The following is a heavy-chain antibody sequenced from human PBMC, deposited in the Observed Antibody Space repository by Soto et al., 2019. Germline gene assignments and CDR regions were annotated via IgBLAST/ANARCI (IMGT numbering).Heavy chain of an antibody. Sequence: ASETLSLTCTVSGGSISSGDYYWSWIRQPPGKGLEWIGYIYYSGNTYYNPSLQSRVTISVDTSKNHFSLKLTSATAADTAVYYCARRITRPERFDYWGQGALVTVSS. CDR1: GGSISSGDYY. V-gene: IGHV4-30-4*01. CDR2: IYYSGNT. D-gene: IGHD1-20*01. CDR3: ARRITRPERFDY. J-gene: IGHJ4*02.